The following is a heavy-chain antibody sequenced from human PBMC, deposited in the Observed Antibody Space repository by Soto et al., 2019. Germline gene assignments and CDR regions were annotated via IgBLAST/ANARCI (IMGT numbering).Heavy chain of an antibody. Sequence: LRLSCAASGFIFTDYWLHWVRQVPGEGLEWLSRINPDGTSTDYADSVKGRFTVSRDNAKNTLYLQMNSLRAEDTAVYYCARKGEVTGLKYWGQGSLVTVPS. J-gene: IGHJ4*02. V-gene: IGHV3-74*01. D-gene: IGHD1-20*01. CDR1: GFIFTDYW. CDR2: INPDGTST. CDR3: ARKGEVTGLKY.